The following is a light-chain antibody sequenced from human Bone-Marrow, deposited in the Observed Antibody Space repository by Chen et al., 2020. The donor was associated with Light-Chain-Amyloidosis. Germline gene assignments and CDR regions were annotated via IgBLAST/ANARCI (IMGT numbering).Light chain of an antibody. J-gene: IGLJ3*02. CDR2: KSN. CDR1: SSNIGSNY. Sequence: QSVLTPPPSASGTPGQRVTISCSGSSSNIGSNYVIWYQQLPGTAPKLLLYKSNERPSGVPERVSGSKSGSSASLAISGLRSEDEADYYCATWDDSMSGWVFGGGTKLTVL. CDR3: ATWDDSMSGWV. V-gene: IGLV1-47*01.